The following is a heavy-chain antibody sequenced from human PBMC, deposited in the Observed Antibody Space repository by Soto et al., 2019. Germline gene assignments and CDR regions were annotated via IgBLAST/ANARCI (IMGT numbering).Heavy chain of an antibody. CDR1: GYTFTSYD. D-gene: IGHD3-9*01. J-gene: IGHJ6*02. CDR3: APCTSPGGLHYFDWPCYGMDV. Sequence: QVQLVQSGAEVKKPGASVKVSCKASGYTFTSYDINWVRQATGQGLEWMGWMNPNSGNTGYGRKFQGRVTMTRNTSISTSYIELSSLRSEDTAVYYCAPCTSPGGLHYFDWPCYGMDVWGQGTKVTVFS. V-gene: IGHV1-8*01. CDR2: MNPNSGNT.